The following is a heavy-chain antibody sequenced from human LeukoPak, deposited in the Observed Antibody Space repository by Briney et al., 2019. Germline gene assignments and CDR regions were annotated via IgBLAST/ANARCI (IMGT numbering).Heavy chain of an antibody. D-gene: IGHD6-13*01. V-gene: IGHV1-8*01. CDR2: MNPYSGNT. Sequence: ASVKVSCKASGYTLPNHDINWVRQATGQGLEWMGWMNPYSGNTGYAQRFQGRVTMTRNTSISTAYMELSDLTSDDTAVYYCARPPSSDYYYGLDVWGQGTTVTVSS. J-gene: IGHJ6*02. CDR3: ARPPSSDYYYGLDV. CDR1: GYTLPNHD.